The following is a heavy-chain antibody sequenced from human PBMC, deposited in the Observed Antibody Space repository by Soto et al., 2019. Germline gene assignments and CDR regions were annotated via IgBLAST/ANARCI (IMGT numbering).Heavy chain of an antibody. CDR3: ARTDRDFYGLDV. J-gene: IGHJ6*02. V-gene: IGHV3-13*05. CDR1: GFTFRNSD. CDR2: ISAAGDP. Sequence: EVQLVESGGGLVQPGGSLRLSWEASGFTFRNSDMHWVRQGTGKGLEWVSGISAAGDPDYADSVEGRFTISRENAQNSFFLQMNSLRVGDTAVYYCARTDRDFYGLDVWGQGTTVIVSS.